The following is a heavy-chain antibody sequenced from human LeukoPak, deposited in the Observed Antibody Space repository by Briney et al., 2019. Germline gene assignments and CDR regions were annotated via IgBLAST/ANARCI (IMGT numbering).Heavy chain of an antibody. D-gene: IGHD2-2*01. CDR1: GGSISSGSYY. V-gene: IGHV4-61*02. Sequence: SQTLSLTCTVSGGSISSGSYYWSWIRQPAGKGLEWIGSMFHSGGTFYNPSLRGRVTMSVDTSKNQFSLKLSSVTAADTAVYYCARDPYCSSASCNDAFDIWGQGTMVTVSS. CDR3: ARDPYCSSASCNDAFDI. J-gene: IGHJ3*02. CDR2: MFHSGGT.